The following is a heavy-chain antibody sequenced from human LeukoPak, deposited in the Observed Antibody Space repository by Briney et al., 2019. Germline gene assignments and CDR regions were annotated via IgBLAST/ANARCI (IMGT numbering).Heavy chain of an antibody. V-gene: IGHV4-39*02. CDR3: ARRSTVTTNWFDP. J-gene: IGHJ5*02. CDR2: IYYSGNT. Sequence: ETLSLTCTVSGGSISSSSYYWGWIRQPPGKGLEWIGSIYYSGNTYYNPSLKSRVTISVDTSKNHFSLKLNSVTAADTAVYYCARRSTVTTNWFDPWGQGTLVTVSS. CDR1: GGSISSSSYY. D-gene: IGHD4-17*01.